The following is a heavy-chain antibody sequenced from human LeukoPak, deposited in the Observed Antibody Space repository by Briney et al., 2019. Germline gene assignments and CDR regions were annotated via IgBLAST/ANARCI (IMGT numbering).Heavy chain of an antibody. J-gene: IGHJ4*01. CDR3: ASEDYYFDY. Sequence: GGPVRLSCAASGLTFSRYWMLWVRQAPGKGLVWVSRINSDGSSTSYADSVKGRFTISRDNAKNTLYLQMNSLRAEDTAVYYCASEDYYFDYWGQGTLVTVSS. CDR1: GLTFSRYW. V-gene: IGHV3-74*01. CDR2: INSDGSST.